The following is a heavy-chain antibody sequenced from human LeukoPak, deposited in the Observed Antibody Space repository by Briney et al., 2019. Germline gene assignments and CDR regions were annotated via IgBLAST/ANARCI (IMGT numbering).Heavy chain of an antibody. V-gene: IGHV4-59*01. J-gene: IGHJ3*02. CDR3: ARDYYDNSGGAGFDI. CDR1: GGSISSYY. Sequence: SETLSLTCTVSGGSISSYYWSWIRRPPGKGLEWIGYIYYSGSTNYNPSLKSRVTISVDTSKNQFSLNLSSVTAADTAVYYCARDYYDNSGGAGFDIWGQGTMVTVSS. D-gene: IGHD3-22*01. CDR2: IYYSGST.